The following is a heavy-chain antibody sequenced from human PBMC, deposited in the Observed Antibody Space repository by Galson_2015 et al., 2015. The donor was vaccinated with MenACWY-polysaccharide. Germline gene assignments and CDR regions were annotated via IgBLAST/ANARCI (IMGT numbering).Heavy chain of an antibody. CDR2: IYIYYGGGT. J-gene: IGHJ4*02. D-gene: IGHD1-26*01. Sequence: ETLSLTCTVSGGSISSSSYYWGWIRQPPGKGLEWIGTIYIYYGGGTYYNPSLKSRATISVDTSKNQFSLKLSSVTAADTAVYYCARPWAQFSFFDSWGPGTLVTVSP. V-gene: IGHV4-39*01. CDR1: GGSISSSSYY. CDR3: ARPWAQFSFFDS.